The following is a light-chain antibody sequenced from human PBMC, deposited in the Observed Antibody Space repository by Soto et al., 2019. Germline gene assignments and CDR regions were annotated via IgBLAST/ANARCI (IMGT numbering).Light chain of an antibody. CDR3: QQFNSYPPSWT. CDR2: DAS. J-gene: IGKJ1*01. Sequence: AIQLTQSPSSLSASVGDRVTITCRASQGISSALAWYQQKPGKAPKLLIYDASSLESGVPSRFSGSGSGTDFPLTISSLQPEDFATYYCQQFNSYPPSWTFGQGTKVEIK. V-gene: IGKV1-13*02. CDR1: QGISSA.